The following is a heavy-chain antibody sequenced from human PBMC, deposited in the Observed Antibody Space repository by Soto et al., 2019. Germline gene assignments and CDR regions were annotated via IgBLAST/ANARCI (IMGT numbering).Heavy chain of an antibody. Sequence: QVQLQESGPGLVKPSQTLSLTCTVSGGSISSGGYYWSWIRQHPGKGLEWIGYIYYSGSTYYNPSLKSRVTISLDTSKNQFSLKLSSVTAADTAVYYCARDNGVTFGGVIVFDYWGQGTLVTVSS. CDR3: ARDNGVTFGGVIVFDY. CDR1: GGSISSGGYY. D-gene: IGHD3-16*02. V-gene: IGHV4-31*03. J-gene: IGHJ4*02. CDR2: IYYSGST.